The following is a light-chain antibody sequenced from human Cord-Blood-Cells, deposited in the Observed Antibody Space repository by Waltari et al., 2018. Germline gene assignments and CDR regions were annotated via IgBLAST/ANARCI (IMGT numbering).Light chain of an antibody. J-gene: IGKJ1*01. V-gene: IGKV4-1*01. CDR2: WAS. CDR1: QSVLYSSNNKNY. CDR3: QQYYSTPHT. Sequence: NVITPAPDSLAVSLGERTTLTCTSSQSVLYSSNNKNYLAWYQQKPGQPPKLLIYWASTRESGVPDRFSGSGSGTDFTLTISSLQAEDVAVYYCQQYYSTPHTFGQGTKVEIK.